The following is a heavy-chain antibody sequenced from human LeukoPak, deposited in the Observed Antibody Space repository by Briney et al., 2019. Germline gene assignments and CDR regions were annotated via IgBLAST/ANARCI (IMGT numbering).Heavy chain of an antibody. CDR1: GDSISTFY. D-gene: IGHD3-22*01. CDR2: IYTSGST. Sequence: SETLSLTCTVSGDSISTFYWSWIRQPAGKGLEWIGRIYTSGSTNYNPSLKSRVTISVDTSKNQFSLKLSSVTAADTAVYYCARTLYYYDSSGYYYGDAFDIWGQGTMVTVSS. V-gene: IGHV4-4*07. J-gene: IGHJ3*02. CDR3: ARTLYYYDSSGYYYGDAFDI.